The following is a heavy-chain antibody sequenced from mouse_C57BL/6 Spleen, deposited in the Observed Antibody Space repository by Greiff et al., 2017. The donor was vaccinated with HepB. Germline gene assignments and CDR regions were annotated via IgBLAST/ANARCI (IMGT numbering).Heavy chain of an antibody. D-gene: IGHD2-3*01. CDR2: IHPNSGST. Sequence: QVHVKQPGAELVKPGASVKLSCKASGYTFTSYWMHWVKQRPGQGLEWIGMIHPNSGSTNYNEKFKSKATLTVDKSSSTAYMQLSSLTSEDSAVYYCARSGYYGFDYWGQGTTLTVSS. CDR3: ARSGYYGFDY. J-gene: IGHJ2*01. V-gene: IGHV1-64*01. CDR1: GYTFTSYW.